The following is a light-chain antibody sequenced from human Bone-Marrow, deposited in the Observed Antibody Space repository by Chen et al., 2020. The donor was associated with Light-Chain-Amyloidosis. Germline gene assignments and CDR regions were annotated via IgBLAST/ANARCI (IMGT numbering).Light chain of an antibody. CDR2: RDT. Sequence: SYELTQPPSVSVSPGQTARITCSGDDLPTEYAYWYQQKPGQAPGLVIHRDTGRPSGISERFAGSSSRTTATLTISGVQAEDEDDYHCQSADSSGTYEVIFGGGTKRTVL. CDR1: DLPTEY. V-gene: IGLV3-25*03. CDR3: QSADSSGTYEVI. J-gene: IGLJ2*01.